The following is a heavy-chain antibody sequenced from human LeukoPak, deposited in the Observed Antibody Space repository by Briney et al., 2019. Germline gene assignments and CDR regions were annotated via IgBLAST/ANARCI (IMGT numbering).Heavy chain of an antibody. CDR1: GFTFSTYT. Sequence: GGSLRLSCAASGFTFSTYTMNWVRQAPGKGLEWVSYISSSSSYIYYADSVKGRFTISRDNAKNSLYLQMNSLRAEDTAVYYCARGPYSYGLTWLDPWGQGTLVTVSS. V-gene: IGHV3-21*01. D-gene: IGHD5-18*01. CDR3: ARGPYSYGLTWLDP. CDR2: ISSSSSYI. J-gene: IGHJ5*02.